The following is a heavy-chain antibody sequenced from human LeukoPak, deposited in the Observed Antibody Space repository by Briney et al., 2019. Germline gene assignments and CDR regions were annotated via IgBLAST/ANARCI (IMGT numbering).Heavy chain of an antibody. CDR3: ARGPKACSGGSCYCFAFDI. J-gene: IGHJ3*02. V-gene: IGHV3-11*01. D-gene: IGHD2-15*01. CDR2: ISSSGSTI. CDR1: GFTVSSNY. Sequence: PGGSLRLSCAASGFTVSSNYMSWIRQAPGKGLEWVSYISSSGSTIYYADSVKGRFTISRDNAKNSLYLQMNSLRAEDTAVYYCARGPKACSGGSCYCFAFDIWGQGTMVTVSS.